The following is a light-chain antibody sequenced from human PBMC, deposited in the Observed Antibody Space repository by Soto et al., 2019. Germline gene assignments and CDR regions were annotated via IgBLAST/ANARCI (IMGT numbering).Light chain of an antibody. CDR3: TSYAGSNTFVV. J-gene: IGLJ2*01. V-gene: IGLV2-8*01. CDR1: SSDVGGYNY. Sequence: QSVLTQPPSASGSPGQSVTIACTGTSSDVGGYNYVSWYQQHPGKAPKLMIYEVSKRPSGVPDRFSGSKSGNTASLTVSGLRAEEGGLYYCTSYAGSNTFVVFGGGTKLPVL. CDR2: EVS.